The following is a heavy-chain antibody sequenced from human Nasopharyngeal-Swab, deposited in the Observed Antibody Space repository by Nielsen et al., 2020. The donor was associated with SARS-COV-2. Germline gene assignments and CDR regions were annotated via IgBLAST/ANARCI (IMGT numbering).Heavy chain of an antibody. V-gene: IGHV1-18*01. J-gene: IGHJ6*03. CDR2: ISAYNGNT. Sequence: ASVKVSCKASGYTFTSYGISWVRQAPGQGLEWMGWISAYNGNTNYAQKLQGRVTMTTDTSTSTAYMELRSLRSDDTAVYYCARDHGSSSLNYYYYYYYMDVWGKGTTVTVSS. CDR3: ARDHGSSSLNYYYYYYYMDV. CDR1: GYTFTSYG. D-gene: IGHD6-6*01.